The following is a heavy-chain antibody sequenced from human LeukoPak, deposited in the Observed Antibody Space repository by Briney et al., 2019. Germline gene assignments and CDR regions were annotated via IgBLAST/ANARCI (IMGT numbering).Heavy chain of an antibody. CDR3: ARRGYSGYSPLDS. J-gene: IGHJ4*02. V-gene: IGHV3-23*01. Sequence: GGSLRLSCAASGFTFSSSAMSWVRQAPGKGLEWVSAISNNGSYTYYADSVQGRFTISRDNSKSTLCLQWSRLKASDTAMYYCARRGYSGYSPLDSWGQGTLVTVSS. CDR1: GFTFSSSA. CDR2: ISNNGSYT. D-gene: IGHD5-12*01.